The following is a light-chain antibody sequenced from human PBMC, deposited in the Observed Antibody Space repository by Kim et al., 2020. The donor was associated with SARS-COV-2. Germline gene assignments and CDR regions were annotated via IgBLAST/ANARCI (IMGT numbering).Light chain of an antibody. Sequence: NFMLTQPHSVSESPGKTITISCTRSSGTIASNYVHWYQQRPGSAPTTVIQDDNQRPSGVPDRFSASFDSSSNSAFLIISKLRTEDEADYYCQSYDSNNRGVFGGGTQLTVL. CDR2: DDN. CDR1: SGTIASNY. J-gene: IGLJ3*02. V-gene: IGLV6-57*03. CDR3: QSYDSNNRGV.